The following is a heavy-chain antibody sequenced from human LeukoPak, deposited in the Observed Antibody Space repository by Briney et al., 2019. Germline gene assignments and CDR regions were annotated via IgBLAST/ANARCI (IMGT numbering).Heavy chain of an antibody. J-gene: IGHJ4*02. Sequence: SETLSLTCTVSGGSISSYYWSWIRQPPGKGLEWIGNIYYSGSTNYNPSLESRVTISVDMSKNQFSLKLNSLTAADTAVYYCARDAITRRGCDYWGQGTLVTVSS. CDR1: GGSISSYY. CDR3: ARDAITRRGCDY. V-gene: IGHV4-59*01. CDR2: IYYSGST. D-gene: IGHD2-21*01.